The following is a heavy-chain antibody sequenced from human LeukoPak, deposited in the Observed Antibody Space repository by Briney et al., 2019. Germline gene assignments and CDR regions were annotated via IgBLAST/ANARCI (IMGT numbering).Heavy chain of an antibody. J-gene: IGHJ6*03. CDR3: ARIPRIAASGAHYYMDV. V-gene: IGHV4-39*01. D-gene: IGHD6-25*01. Sequence: SETLSLTCTVSGGSISSSSYYWGWIRQPPGKGLEWIGSIYYSGSTYYNPSLKSRVTISVDTSKNQFSLKLSSVAAADTAVYYCARIPRIAASGAHYYMDVWGKGTTVTVSS. CDR2: IYYSGST. CDR1: GGSISSSSYY.